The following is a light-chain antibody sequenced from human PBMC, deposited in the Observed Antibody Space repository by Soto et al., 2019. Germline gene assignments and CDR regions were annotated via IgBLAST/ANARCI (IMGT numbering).Light chain of an antibody. CDR3: TSYTSSSTLL. CDR2: EVS. J-gene: IGLJ3*02. CDR1: TSDVGGYNY. V-gene: IGLV2-14*01. Sequence: QSALTQPASVSGSPGQSITISCTGTTSDVGGYNYVSWFQQYPGKAPKLKIYEVSNRPSGVSNRFSGSKSGNTASLTISDLQAEDEADYYCTSYTSSSTLLFGGGTKVTVL.